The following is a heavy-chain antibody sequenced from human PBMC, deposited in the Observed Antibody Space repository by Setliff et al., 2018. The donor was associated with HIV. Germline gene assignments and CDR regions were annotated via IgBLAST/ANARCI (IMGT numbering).Heavy chain of an antibody. D-gene: IGHD1-26*01. Sequence: ASVKVSCKASGYTFTGYYMHWVRQAPGQGLEWMGWINPNSGDTNYAQKFQGRVTMTTDTSISTAYMELSRLRSDDTAVYYCALASIVSTARWNHWGRGTTVTVSS. V-gene: IGHV1-2*02. CDR1: GYTFTGYY. CDR2: INPNSGDT. J-gene: IGHJ4*02. CDR3: ALASIVSTARWNH.